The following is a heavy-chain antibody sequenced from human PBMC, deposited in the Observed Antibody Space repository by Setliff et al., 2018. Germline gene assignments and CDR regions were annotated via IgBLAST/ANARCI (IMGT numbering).Heavy chain of an antibody. CDR1: GGSISSGSYY. Sequence: SETLSLTCTVSGGSISSGSYYWSWIRQPAGKGLEWIGRIYTSGSTNYNPSLKSRVTISVDTSKNQFSLKLSSVTAADTAVYYCARDFDSSGNFDYWGQGTLVTVSS. D-gene: IGHD3-22*01. CDR2: IYTSGST. CDR3: ARDFDSSGNFDY. J-gene: IGHJ4*02. V-gene: IGHV4-61*02.